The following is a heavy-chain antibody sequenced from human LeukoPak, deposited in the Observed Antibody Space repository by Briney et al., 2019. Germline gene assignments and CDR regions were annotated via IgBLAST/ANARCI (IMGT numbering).Heavy chain of an antibody. CDR3: GRGCCGGCWLRAFDY. Sequence: SETLSLTCTVSGASIRSGDYYWSWIRQPPGKGLEWIGYIYDSGSTYYNPSLKSRITISVDTSENRFSLKLSSVTATDTAVYYWGRGCCGGCWLRAFDYWGQGTMVTVSS. CDR2: IYDSGST. CDR1: GASIRSGDYY. J-gene: IGHJ3*01. V-gene: IGHV4-30-4*01. D-gene: IGHD2-15*01.